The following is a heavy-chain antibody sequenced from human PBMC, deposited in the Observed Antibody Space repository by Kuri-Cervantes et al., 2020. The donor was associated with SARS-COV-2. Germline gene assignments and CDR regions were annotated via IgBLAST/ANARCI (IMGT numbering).Heavy chain of an antibody. J-gene: IGHJ4*02. Sequence: SVKVSCKASGFTFTSSAVQWVRQARGQRLEWIGWIVVGSGDTNYAQNFQGWVTMTRDTSISTAYMELSRLRSDDTAVYYCATSGTSTDHYFDYWGQGTLGTVSS. CDR1: GFTFTSSA. CDR2: IVVGSGDT. V-gene: IGHV1-58*01. D-gene: IGHD1-14*01. CDR3: ATSGTSTDHYFDY.